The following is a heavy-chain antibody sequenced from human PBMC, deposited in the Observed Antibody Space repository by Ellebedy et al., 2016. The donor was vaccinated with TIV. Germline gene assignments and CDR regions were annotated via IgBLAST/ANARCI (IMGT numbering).Heavy chain of an antibody. D-gene: IGHD3-10*01. J-gene: IGHJ4*02. CDR2: VYYSGTT. Sequence: SETLSLTXIVSGDSITSGDYYWAWIRPPPGKGLEWIGSVYYSGTTYYSPSLKSRVTISVDTSKNQFSLKLSSVTAADTAVYYCRKFGDIARDYWGQGTLVTVSS. CDR3: RKFGDIARDY. CDR1: GDSITSGDYY. V-gene: IGHV4-39*07.